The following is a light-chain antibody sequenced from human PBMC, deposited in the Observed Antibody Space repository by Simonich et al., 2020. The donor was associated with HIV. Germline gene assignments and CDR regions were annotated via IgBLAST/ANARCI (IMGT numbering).Light chain of an antibody. V-gene: IGKV3-15*01. CDR3: QQYNNWPYT. CDR2: DSS. J-gene: IGKJ2*01. Sequence: EIVMTQSPATLSVSPGERATLSCRASQSVSGNLAWYQRKPGHAPRLLIYDSSTRATGIPARFSGSGSATEFTLTISSLQSEDFVLYYCQQYNNWPYTFGQGTKLEIK. CDR1: QSVSGN.